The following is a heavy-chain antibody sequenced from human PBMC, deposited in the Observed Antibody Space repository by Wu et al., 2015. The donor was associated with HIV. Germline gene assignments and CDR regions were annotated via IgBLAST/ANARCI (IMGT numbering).Heavy chain of an antibody. D-gene: IGHD3-9*01. CDR1: GYTFTDYY. J-gene: IGHJ6*03. V-gene: IGHV1-2*02. CDR2: INPDTGDT. CDR3: GRDWRFRGVFDDLYMDV. Sequence: VQLEQSGAQIQKSGASVTVSCKTSGYTFTDYYIHWVRQAPGQGLQWMGYINPDTGDTNYSQNFKGSVTLTRDTSLSTVYLVLTRPRLNDTAIYYCGRDWRFRGVFDDLYMDVWGKGTTVTVSS.